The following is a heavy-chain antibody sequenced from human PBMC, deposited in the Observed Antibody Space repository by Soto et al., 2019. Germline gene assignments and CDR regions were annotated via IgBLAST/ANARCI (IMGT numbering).Heavy chain of an antibody. CDR2: ISWDGGST. CDR3: AKAFGDYYDSSGYAQPPWFDP. CDR1: WGTSVDFT. J-gene: IGHJ5*02. D-gene: IGHD3-22*01. V-gene: IGHV3-43*01. Sequence: PGGSNRVWNRASWGTSVDFTRRCVRQETGKGLKWVSLISWDGGSTYYADSVKGRFTISRDNSKNSLYLQMNSLRTEDTALYYCAKAFGDYYDSSGYAQPPWFDPWGQGNLVTGSS.